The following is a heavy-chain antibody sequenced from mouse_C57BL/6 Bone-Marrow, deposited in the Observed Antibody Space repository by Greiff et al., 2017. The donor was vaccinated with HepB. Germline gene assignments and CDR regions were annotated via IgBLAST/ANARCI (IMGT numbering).Heavy chain of an antibody. D-gene: IGHD1-2*01. CDR1: GYTFTSYG. J-gene: IGHJ4*01. CDR2: IYPRSGNT. Sequence: VQLQQSGAELARPGASVKLSCKASGYTFTSYGISWVKQRTGQGLEWIGEIYPRSGNTYYNEKFKGKATLTADKSSSTAYMGLRSLTSEDSAVYFCAKDYYGFYYAMDYWGQGTSVTVSS. V-gene: IGHV1-81*01. CDR3: AKDYYGFYYAMDY.